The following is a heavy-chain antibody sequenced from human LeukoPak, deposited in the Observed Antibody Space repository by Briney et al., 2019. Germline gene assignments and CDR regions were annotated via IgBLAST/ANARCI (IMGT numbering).Heavy chain of an antibody. V-gene: IGHV4-59*01. D-gene: IGHD3-9*01. CDR3: ARADYDILTGYYENEYYFDY. CDR1: GDSMSDYF. J-gene: IGHJ4*02. CDR2: AADSGST. Sequence: PSETLSLTCTVSGDSMSDYFWAWIRQPPGKGLEWIGYAADSGSTNYNPSLKSRVTISVDTSKNQFSLKLSSVTAADTAVYYCARADYDILTGYYENEYYFDYWGQGTLVTVSS.